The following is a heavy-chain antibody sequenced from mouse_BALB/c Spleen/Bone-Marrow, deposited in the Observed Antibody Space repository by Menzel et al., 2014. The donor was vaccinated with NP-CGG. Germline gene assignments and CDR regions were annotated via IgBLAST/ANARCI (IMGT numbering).Heavy chain of an antibody. V-gene: IGHV1-63*02. Sequence: VQLQQSGAELVRPGTSVKMSCKAAGYTFTNYYIGWVKQRPGHGLEWIGHIYPGGDYTNYNENFKGKATLTADTSSSTADMQLSSLSSEASAIYFCARQGNYGAMDYWGQGTSVTVSS. D-gene: IGHD2-1*01. CDR2: IYPGGDYT. CDR3: ARQGNYGAMDY. J-gene: IGHJ4*01. CDR1: GYTFTNYY.